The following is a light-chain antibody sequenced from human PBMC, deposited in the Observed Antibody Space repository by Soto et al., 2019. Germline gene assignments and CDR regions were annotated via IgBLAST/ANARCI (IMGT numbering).Light chain of an antibody. CDR2: GAS. J-gene: IGKJ1*01. Sequence: EIVLTQSPGTLSLSPGERATLSCRTSQSISSRYLGWYQQKPGQAPRLLIYGASSRATGIPDRFSGSGSGTDFTLTINRLEPEDFAVYYCQQYGSSPKTFGQGTKVGIK. CDR3: QQYGSSPKT. CDR1: QSISSRY. V-gene: IGKV3-20*01.